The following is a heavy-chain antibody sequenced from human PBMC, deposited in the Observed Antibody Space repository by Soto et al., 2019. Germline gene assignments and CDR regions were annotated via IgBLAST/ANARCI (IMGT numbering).Heavy chain of an antibody. CDR1: GGSMNYYY. CDR2: IYHSGTA. Sequence: SETLSLTCSVSGGSMNYYYWSWIRQPPGKGLEWIGYIYHSGTAEYNPSLKSRVTLSVDTSKSQFSLKMSSVTTADTAVYYCARERAITSEPRKEYVLEIWGQGTMVTVSS. D-gene: IGHD3-10*01. V-gene: IGHV4-59*01. J-gene: IGHJ4*03. CDR3: ARERAITSEPRKEYVLEI.